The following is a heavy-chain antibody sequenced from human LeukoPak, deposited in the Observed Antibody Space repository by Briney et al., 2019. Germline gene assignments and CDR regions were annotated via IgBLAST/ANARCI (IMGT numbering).Heavy chain of an antibody. V-gene: IGHV4-34*01. J-gene: IGHJ4*02. Sequence: PSETLSLTCAVYGGSFSGYYWSWIRQPPGNGLQGCGEINHSGSTNYNPSLKSRVTISVDTSKNQFSLKLNSVTAADTAVYYCARVGASAGFNFDYWGQGTLVTVSS. CDR2: INHSGST. CDR3: ARVGASAGFNFDY. CDR1: GGSFSGYY. D-gene: IGHD6-13*01.